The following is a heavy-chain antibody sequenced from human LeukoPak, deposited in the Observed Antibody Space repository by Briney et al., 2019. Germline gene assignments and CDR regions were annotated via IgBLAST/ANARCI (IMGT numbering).Heavy chain of an antibody. CDR3: ATVPYDSSGYEGSFDY. D-gene: IGHD3-22*01. CDR2: IYHSGST. J-gene: IGHJ4*02. Sequence: PSETLSLTCTVSGGSISSSSYYWGWIRQPPGKGLERIGSIYHSGSTYYNPSLKSRVTISVDTSKNQFSLKLSSVTAADTAVYYCATVPYDSSGYEGSFDYWGQGTLVTVSS. CDR1: GGSISSSSYY. V-gene: IGHV4-39*07.